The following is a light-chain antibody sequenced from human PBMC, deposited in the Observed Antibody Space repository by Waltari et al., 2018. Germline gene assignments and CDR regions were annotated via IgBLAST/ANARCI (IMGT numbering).Light chain of an antibody. CDR1: SSDVGAHNY. CDR2: EVS. Sequence: QSALTQPPSASGSPGQSVTISCTGTSSDVGAHNYVSWYQQYPGKAPKLLIYEVSKRPSGVPDRVSGSKSGNTASLTVSGLQADDEADYYCSSHGGSKVFGGGTKLTVL. CDR3: SSHGGSKV. V-gene: IGLV2-8*01. J-gene: IGLJ2*01.